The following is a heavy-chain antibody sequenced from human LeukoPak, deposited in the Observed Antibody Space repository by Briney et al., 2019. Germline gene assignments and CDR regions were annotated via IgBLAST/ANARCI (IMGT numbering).Heavy chain of an antibody. V-gene: IGHV3-48*03. CDR1: GFRFRTYE. Sequence: PGGSLRLSCAASGFRFRTYEMDWVRQAPGKGLEWISYIDSNSRMIHYADSVKGRFTISRDNAKNSLYLQMNSLRAEDTAVYYCARALGIVGATWGIDYWGQGTLVTVSS. J-gene: IGHJ4*02. CDR2: IDSNSRMI. CDR3: ARALGIVGATWGIDY. D-gene: IGHD1-26*01.